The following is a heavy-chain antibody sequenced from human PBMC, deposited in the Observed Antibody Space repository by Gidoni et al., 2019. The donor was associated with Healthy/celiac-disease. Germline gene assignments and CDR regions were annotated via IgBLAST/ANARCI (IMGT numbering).Heavy chain of an antibody. CDR1: GFTFSSYC. V-gene: IGHV3-21*01. D-gene: IGHD3-10*01. CDR3: ARAGDSGSGSYYAWD. J-gene: IGHJ4*02. Sequence: EVQLVESGGGLVKPGGSLRLSCAASGFTFSSYCMNWVHQAPGKELEWVSSISSSSSYIYYADSVKGRFTISRDNAKNSLYLQMNSLRAEVTAVYYCARAGDSGSGSYYAWDWGQGTLVTVSS. CDR2: ISSSSSYI.